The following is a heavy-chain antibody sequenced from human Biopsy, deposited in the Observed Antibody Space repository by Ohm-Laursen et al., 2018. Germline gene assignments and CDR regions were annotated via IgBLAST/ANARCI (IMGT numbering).Heavy chain of an antibody. V-gene: IGHV3-33*01. J-gene: IGHJ4*02. Sequence: SLRLSCSAPGITFRTYAMHWVRQAPGKGLEWVAGIWYNGRNENYADFVKGRFTISRDNSKKTLFLQMNSLRGDDTAVYYCARDANDDHNDYVGRSSFDNWGQGTLVTVSS. CDR1: GITFRTYA. CDR3: ARDANDDHNDYVGRSSFDN. D-gene: IGHD3-16*01. CDR2: IWYNGRNE.